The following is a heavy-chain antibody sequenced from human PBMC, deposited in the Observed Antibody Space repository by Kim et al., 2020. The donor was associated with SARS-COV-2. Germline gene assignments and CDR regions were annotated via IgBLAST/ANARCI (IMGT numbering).Heavy chain of an antibody. Sequence: SETLSLTCTVSGGSISSSSYYWGWIRQPPGKGLEWIGSIYYSGSTYYNPSLKSRVTISVDTSKNQFSLKLSSVTAADTAVYYCARRSAVAGIQWGQGTLVTVSS. CDR3: ARRSAVAGIQ. D-gene: IGHD6-19*01. J-gene: IGHJ4*02. V-gene: IGHV4-39*01. CDR2: IYYSGST. CDR1: GGSISSSSYY.